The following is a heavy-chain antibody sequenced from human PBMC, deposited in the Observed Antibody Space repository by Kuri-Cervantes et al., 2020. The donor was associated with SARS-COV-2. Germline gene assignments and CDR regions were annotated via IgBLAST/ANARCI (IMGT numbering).Heavy chain of an antibody. CDR1: GFTFSNAW. CDR3: ARPRTHIVGAYYFDY. V-gene: IGHV4-34*01. CDR2: INHSGST. D-gene: IGHD1-26*01. J-gene: IGHJ4*02. Sequence: ESLKISCAASGFTFSNAWMSWVRQAPGKGLEWIGEINHSGSTNYNPSLKSRVTISVDTSKNQFSLKLSSVTAADTAVYYCARPRTHIVGAYYFDYWGQGTLVTVSS.